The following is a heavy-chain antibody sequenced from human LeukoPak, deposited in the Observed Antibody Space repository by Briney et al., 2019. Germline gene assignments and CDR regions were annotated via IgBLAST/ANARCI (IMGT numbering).Heavy chain of an antibody. J-gene: IGHJ4*02. CDR3: AKNYYDSSGYYYFDY. CDR1: GFTFSSYS. CDR2: ISSSSSYI. Sequence: GGTLRLSCGVSGFTFSSYSMCWVRQAPGKGLEWVSFISSSSSYIYYADSVKGRFTISRDNAKNSLYLQMNSLRAEDTAVYYCAKNYYDSSGYYYFDYWGQGTLVTVSS. D-gene: IGHD3-22*01. V-gene: IGHV3-21*01.